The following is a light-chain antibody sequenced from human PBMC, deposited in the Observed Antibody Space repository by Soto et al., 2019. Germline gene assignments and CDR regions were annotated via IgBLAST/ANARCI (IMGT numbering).Light chain of an antibody. J-gene: IGKJ2*01. Sequence: EIVMTQSPATLSVSPGERATLSCRASQNVNSNLAWYQQKPGQAPRLLIYGVSTRDTGVPARFSGSGSGTEFTLTISSLQPEDFAIYYCQHLNNWPSYTFGQGTKLEIK. CDR3: QHLNNWPSYT. V-gene: IGKV3-15*01. CDR2: GVS. CDR1: QNVNSN.